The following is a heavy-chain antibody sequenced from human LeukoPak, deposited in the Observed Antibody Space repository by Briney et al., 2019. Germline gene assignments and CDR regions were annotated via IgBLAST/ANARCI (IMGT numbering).Heavy chain of an antibody. CDR3: ARGQLGDAYNFEY. V-gene: IGHV4-59*01. J-gene: IGHJ4*02. CDR1: GGSISSYY. CDR2: FYYSGST. D-gene: IGHD5-24*01. Sequence: KPSETLSLTCTVSGGSISSYYWSWIRQPPGKGLEWIGYFYYSGSTNYNPSLKSRVTISVDTSKNQFSLKLSSVTAADTAVYYCARGQLGDAYNFEYWGQGTVVTVSS.